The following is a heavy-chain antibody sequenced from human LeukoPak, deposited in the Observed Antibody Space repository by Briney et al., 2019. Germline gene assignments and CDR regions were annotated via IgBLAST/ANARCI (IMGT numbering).Heavy chain of an antibody. J-gene: IGHJ4*02. CDR2: ISSNGGST. V-gene: IGHV3-64D*09. D-gene: IGHD2-15*01. CDR3: VKGVVGGPY. Sequence: GGSLRLSCSASEFTFSDSAMHWVRQVPGKGLEYVSAISSNGGSTYYADSVKGRFTISRDNSKNTLYLQMSSLRAEDTAVYYCVKGVVGGPYWGQGTLVTVSS. CDR1: EFTFSDSA.